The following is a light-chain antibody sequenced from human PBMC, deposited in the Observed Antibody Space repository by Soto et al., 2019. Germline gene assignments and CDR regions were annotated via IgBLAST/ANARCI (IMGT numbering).Light chain of an antibody. Sequence: DIRGPQSPPTLSASVGDRVTITCRASQSISSWLAWYQQQPGKAPNLLIYAASTLQSGVPSRFSGSGSGTDFTLTIRSLKPEDFATYYCQQLNSYPSCGPGTKWDIK. V-gene: IGKV1-5*01. CDR1: QSISSW. CDR3: QQLNSYPS. J-gene: IGKJ3*01. CDR2: AAS.